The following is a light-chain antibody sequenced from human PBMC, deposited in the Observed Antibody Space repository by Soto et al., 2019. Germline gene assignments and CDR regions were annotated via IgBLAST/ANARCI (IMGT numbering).Light chain of an antibody. CDR1: GSDVGSFDL. V-gene: IGLV2-23*01. J-gene: IGLJ3*02. CDR2: EGS. Sequence: QSLLTQPASVSGSPEQSITISCTGPGSDVGSFDLVSWYQQHPGKAPKLIIFEGSKRPSGVSDRFSGSKSDNRASLTISGLQAEDEADYYCSSYAGSLTWVFGGGTKLTVL. CDR3: SSYAGSLTWV.